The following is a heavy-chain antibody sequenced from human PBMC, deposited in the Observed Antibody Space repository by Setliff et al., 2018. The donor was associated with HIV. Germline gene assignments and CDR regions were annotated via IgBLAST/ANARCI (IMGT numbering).Heavy chain of an antibody. V-gene: IGHV4-39*01. CDR1: GGSISKTIYY. Sequence: SETLSLTCTVSGGSISKTIYYWAWVRQSPGKGLEWIGNVVHNGHTYYNPSLKSRITISVDTSENQFSLRLRSVTAADTAIYYCARHVANIIVVPSADLRPNWFDPWGQGTLVTVSS. J-gene: IGHJ5*02. D-gene: IGHD2-2*01. CDR2: VVHNGHT. CDR3: ARHVANIIVVPSADLRPNWFDP.